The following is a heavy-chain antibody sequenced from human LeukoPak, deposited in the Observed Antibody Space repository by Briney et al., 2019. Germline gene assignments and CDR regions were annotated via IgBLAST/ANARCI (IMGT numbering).Heavy chain of an antibody. CDR1: GGSFSGYY. J-gene: IGHJ4*02. D-gene: IGHD3-22*01. CDR3: ARGYDSSAYYPFNY. V-gene: IGHV4-34*01. Sequence: SETLSLTCAVYGGSFSGYYWSWIRQPPGKGLEWIGEINHSGSTNYNPSLKSRVTISVDTSKNQFSLKLSSVTAADTAVYYCARGYDSSAYYPFNYWGQGTLVTVSS. CDR2: INHSGST.